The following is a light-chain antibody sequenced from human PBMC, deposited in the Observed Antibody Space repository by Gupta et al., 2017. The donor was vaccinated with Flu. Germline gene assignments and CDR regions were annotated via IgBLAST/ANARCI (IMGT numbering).Light chain of an antibody. CDR2: EVT. V-gene: IGLV2-18*02. J-gene: IGLJ1*01. Sequence: QSALTPPPSVTGSPGQSVTISCTGTSSDIGNNNRVSWYQQSPDTAPKLMIYEVTKRPSGVPDRFSGSKSDNTASLTISGVQAEDEADYYCSSYTSSSTYVFGTGTKVTVL. CDR3: SSYTSSSTYV. CDR1: SSDIGNNNR.